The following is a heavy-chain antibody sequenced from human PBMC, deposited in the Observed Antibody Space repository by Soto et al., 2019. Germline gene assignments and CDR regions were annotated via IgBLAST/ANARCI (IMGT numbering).Heavy chain of an antibody. D-gene: IGHD3-16*01. Sequence: QVQLQESGPRLVKPSETLSLSCSVSGGSISGHYWSWVRPTPGKGLEWIGYMYYSGSTNYNPSLKSRVTISVDTSKNHFSLRLTSVTAADTAVYYCARGPYYDLIWNYYYMDVWGKGTTVTVSS. J-gene: IGHJ6*03. CDR1: GGSISGHY. V-gene: IGHV4-59*08. CDR2: MYYSGST. CDR3: ARGPYYDLIWNYYYMDV.